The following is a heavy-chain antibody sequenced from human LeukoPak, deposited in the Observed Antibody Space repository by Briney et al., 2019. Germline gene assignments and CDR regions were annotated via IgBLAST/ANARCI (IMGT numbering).Heavy chain of an antibody. CDR3: ASENYGSGSLNY. CDR1: GGSISGYY. J-gene: IGHJ4*02. CDR2: IYYSGTT. D-gene: IGHD3-10*01. V-gene: IGHV4-59*08. Sequence: PSETLSLTCTFSGGSISGYYWTWVRQPPGKGLEWIGYIYYSGTTNYNPALDSRVTISIDTSRNQFSLRLSSVTAADTAVYHCASENYGSGSLNYWGQGTLVTVSS.